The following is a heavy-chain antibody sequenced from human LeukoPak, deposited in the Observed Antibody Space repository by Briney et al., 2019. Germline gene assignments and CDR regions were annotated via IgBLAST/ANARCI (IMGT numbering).Heavy chain of an antibody. CDR3: AKGSKYYYDSSGYYPTQL. J-gene: IGHJ4*02. CDR2: ISGSGGST. V-gene: IGHV3-23*01. D-gene: IGHD3-22*01. CDR1: GFTLSSYA. Sequence: PGGSLRLSCAASGFTLSSYAMSWVRQAPGKGLEWVSAISGSGGSTYYADSVKGRFTISRDNSKNTLYLQMNSLRAEDTAVYYCAKGSKYYYDSSGYYPTQLWGQGTLVTVSS.